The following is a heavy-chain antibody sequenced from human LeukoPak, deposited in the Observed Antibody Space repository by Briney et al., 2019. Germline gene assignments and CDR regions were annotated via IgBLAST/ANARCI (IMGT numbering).Heavy chain of an antibody. V-gene: IGHV3-30*02. CDR2: IRYDGSNK. D-gene: IGHD2-2*01. CDR1: GLTFSSYD. J-gene: IGHJ4*02. CDR3: AKDKSLVPAAMPYYFDY. Sequence: GRSLRRSCAASGLTFSSYDLHCVRLAPGKGLEWVAFIRYDGSNKYYADSVKGRFTISRDNSKNTLYLQMNSLRAEDTAVYYCAKDKSLVPAAMPYYFDYWGQGTLVTVSS.